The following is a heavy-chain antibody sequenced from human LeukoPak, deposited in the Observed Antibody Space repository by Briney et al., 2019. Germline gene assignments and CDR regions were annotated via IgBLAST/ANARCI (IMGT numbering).Heavy chain of an antibody. CDR3: ARASRGGADI. Sequence: SETLSLTCAVYGGSLSGYYWSWIRQAPGKGLEWIGEINHIGSTNHNPSLKSRVTMSVDTSKNQFSLKLSSVTAADTAVYYCARASRGGADIWGQGTMVTVSS. V-gene: IGHV4-34*01. CDR2: INHIGST. J-gene: IGHJ3*02. CDR1: GGSLSGYY. D-gene: IGHD1-26*01.